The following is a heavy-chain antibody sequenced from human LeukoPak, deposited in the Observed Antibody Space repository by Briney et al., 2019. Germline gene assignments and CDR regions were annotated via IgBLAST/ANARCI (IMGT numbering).Heavy chain of an antibody. D-gene: IGHD1-20*01. CDR1: GGSISSSSYY. CDR2: IYYSGST. Sequence: SETLSLTCTVSGGSISSSSYYWGWIRQPPGKGLEWIGSIYYSGSTYYNPSLKSRVTISVDTSKNQFSLKLSSVTAADTAVYYCARRNNWNDAYAFDIWGQGTMVTVSS. J-gene: IGHJ3*02. CDR3: ARRNNWNDAYAFDI. V-gene: IGHV4-39*01.